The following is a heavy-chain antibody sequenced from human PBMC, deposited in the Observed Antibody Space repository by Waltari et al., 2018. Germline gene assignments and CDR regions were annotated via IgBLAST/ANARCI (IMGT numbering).Heavy chain of an antibody. Sequence: QVQLQESGPGLVKPSQTLSLTCTVSGGSISSGSYYWRWIRQPAGKGLEWIGRIYTSGSTNYNPSLKSRVTISVDTSKNQFSRKLSSVTAADTAVYYCARDRMSDFDYWGQGTLVTVSS. CDR1: GGSISSGSYY. J-gene: IGHJ4*02. V-gene: IGHV4-61*02. CDR2: IYTSGST. D-gene: IGHD2-8*01. CDR3: ARDRMSDFDY.